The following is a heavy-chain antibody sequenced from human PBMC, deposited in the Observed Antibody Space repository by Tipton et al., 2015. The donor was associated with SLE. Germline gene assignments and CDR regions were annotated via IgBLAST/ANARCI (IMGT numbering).Heavy chain of an antibody. V-gene: IGHV3-23*01. CDR3: TTEMDGDYFDY. CDR2: ISGSGGST. CDR1: GFTFSSYA. J-gene: IGHJ4*02. Sequence: SLRLSCAASGFTFSSYAMSWVRQAPGKGLEWVSAISGSGGSTYYADSVKGRFTISRDNFKNTLYLQMKSLRAEDTAVYYCTTEMDGDYFDYWGQGTLVTVSS. D-gene: IGHD5-24*01.